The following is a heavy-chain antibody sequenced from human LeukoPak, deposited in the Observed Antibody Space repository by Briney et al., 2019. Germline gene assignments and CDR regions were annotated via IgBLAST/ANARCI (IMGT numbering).Heavy chain of an antibody. CDR1: GFTFSSYA. D-gene: IGHD3-22*01. J-gene: IGHJ4*02. V-gene: IGHV3-30*04. Sequence: PGRSLRLSCAASGFTFSSYAMHWVRQAPGKGLEWVAVISYDGSNKYYADSVKGRFTIPRDNSKNTLYLQMNSLRAEDTAVYYCARSIGYSYELDYWGQGTLVTVSS. CDR2: ISYDGSNK. CDR3: ARSIGYSYELDY.